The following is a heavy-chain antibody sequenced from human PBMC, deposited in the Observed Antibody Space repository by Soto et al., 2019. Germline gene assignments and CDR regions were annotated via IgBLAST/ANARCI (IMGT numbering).Heavy chain of an antibody. D-gene: IGHD1-26*01. CDR3: AKDLTLGIVGAWGHYFEY. Sequence: QVQLVESGGGVLQPGRSLRLSCAASGFTFSSFAMHWVRQAPGKGLEWVAFISYDGSNTYYADSVKGRVTISRDNSTKTVYLEINSLRAEDTAVYHCAKDLTLGIVGAWGHYFEYWGQGTLVTVSS. CDR2: ISYDGSNT. V-gene: IGHV3-30-3*01. CDR1: GFTFSSFA. J-gene: IGHJ4*02.